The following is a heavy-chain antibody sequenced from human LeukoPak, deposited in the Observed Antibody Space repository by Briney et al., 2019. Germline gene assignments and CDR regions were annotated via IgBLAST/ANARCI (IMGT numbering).Heavy chain of an antibody. Sequence: GGSLRLPCAASGFTFDDYAMHWVRQAPGKGLEWVSGISWNSGSIGYADSVKGRFTISRDNAKNSLYLQMNSLRAGDTALYYCAKAALRLRFQYYFDYWGQGTLVTVSS. D-gene: IGHD5-12*01. CDR2: ISWNSGSI. V-gene: IGHV3-9*01. CDR3: AKAALRLRFQYYFDY. CDR1: GFTFDDYA. J-gene: IGHJ4*02.